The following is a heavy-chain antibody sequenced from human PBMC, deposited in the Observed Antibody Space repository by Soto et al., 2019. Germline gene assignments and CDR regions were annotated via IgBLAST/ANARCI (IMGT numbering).Heavy chain of an antibody. CDR1: GGTFSSYD. J-gene: IGHJ4*02. D-gene: IGHD5-12*01. CDR3: ARALVATNAFDY. Sequence: QVQLVQSGAEVKKPGSSVKDSCKASGGTFSSYDISWVRRAPGQGLEWMGGIIPIFGTANYAQKFQGRVTITADESTSTAYMELSSLRSEDTAVYYCARALVATNAFDYWGQGTLVTVSS. CDR2: IIPIFGTA. V-gene: IGHV1-69*12.